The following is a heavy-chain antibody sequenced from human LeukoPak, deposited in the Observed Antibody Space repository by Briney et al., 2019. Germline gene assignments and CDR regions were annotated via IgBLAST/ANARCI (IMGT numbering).Heavy chain of an antibody. D-gene: IGHD3-3*01. CDR3: AKGYYDFWSGLGSTDYYYMDV. J-gene: IGHJ6*03. Sequence: GGSLRLSCAGTGFTFSSYAMSWVRQAPGKGLEWVSVISGSGGSTYYADSVKGRFTISRDNSKNTLYLQLNSLRAEDTAVYYCAKGYYDFWSGLGSTDYYYMDVWGKGTTVTVSS. CDR2: ISGSGGST. CDR1: GFTFSSYA. V-gene: IGHV3-23*01.